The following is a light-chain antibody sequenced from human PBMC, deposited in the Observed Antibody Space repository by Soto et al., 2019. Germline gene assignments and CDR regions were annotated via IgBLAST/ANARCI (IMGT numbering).Light chain of an antibody. Sequence: DIQMTQSPSSLSAFVGDRVTITCRASQSIDTYLNWYQQIPGKAPILLIFDSSTLKGGVPSRFSGSGSRTDFTLTISSLQPEDFATYYCHQSYSTPDTFGQGTKLEIK. V-gene: IGKV1-39*01. CDR3: HQSYSTPDT. CDR2: DSS. J-gene: IGKJ2*01. CDR1: QSIDTY.